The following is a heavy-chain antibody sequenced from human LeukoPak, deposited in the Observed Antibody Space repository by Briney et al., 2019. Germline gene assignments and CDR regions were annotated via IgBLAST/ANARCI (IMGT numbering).Heavy chain of an antibody. CDR3: ARKGLARTPFDY. Sequence: SETLSLTCTVSGGSIGSSSYYWGWIRQPPGKGLEWIGEINHSGSTNYNPSLKSRVTISVDTSKNQFSLKLSSVTAADTAVYYCARKGLARTPFDYWGQGTLVTVSS. J-gene: IGHJ4*02. CDR2: INHSGST. CDR1: GGSIGSSSYY. V-gene: IGHV4-39*07. D-gene: IGHD6-19*01.